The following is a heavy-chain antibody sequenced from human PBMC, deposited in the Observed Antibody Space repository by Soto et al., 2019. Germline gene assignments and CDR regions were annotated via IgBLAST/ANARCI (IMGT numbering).Heavy chain of an antibody. CDR2: IYYSVST. J-gene: IGHJ6*02. D-gene: IGHD6-13*01. CDR3: ARSPLYSSSLGGYYYYYCMDV. V-gene: IGHV4-59*08. Sequence: RISQTKRQGLEWIGYIYYSVSTNYNPSLKSRDSISVDTSKNQFSLKLSSVGAAGTAVYYCARSPLYSSSLGGYYYYYCMDVWGQGTPVTVSS.